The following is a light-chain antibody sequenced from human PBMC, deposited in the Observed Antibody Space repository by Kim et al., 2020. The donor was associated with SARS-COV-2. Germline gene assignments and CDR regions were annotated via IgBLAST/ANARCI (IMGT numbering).Light chain of an antibody. CDR1: QSFSSSY. J-gene: IGKJ1*01. CDR3: QQYGSSPRT. CDR2: GAS. V-gene: IGKV3-20*01. Sequence: SPGERSTLSCRASQSFSSSYLAWDQQKPGQAPRHLIYGASIRATGIPDMFSGSGSGTDFTLTISRLEPEDFAVYYCQQYGSSPRTFGQGTKVEIK.